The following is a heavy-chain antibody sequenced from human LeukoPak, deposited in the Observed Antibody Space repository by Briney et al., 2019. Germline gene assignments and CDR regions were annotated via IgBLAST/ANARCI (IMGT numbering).Heavy chain of an antibody. CDR2: ISAYNSNT. V-gene: IGHV1-18*04. D-gene: IGHD4-17*01. CDR3: ARGHGDYDY. Sequence: ASVKLSCKASGYTLTSYGFSWVRQAPGPGLESMGWISAYNSNTNYAKKLQGRVTMITDTSTSTAYMELRSVRSDDTGVYYCARGHGDYDYWGQGTLVTVSS. J-gene: IGHJ4*02. CDR1: GYTLTSYG.